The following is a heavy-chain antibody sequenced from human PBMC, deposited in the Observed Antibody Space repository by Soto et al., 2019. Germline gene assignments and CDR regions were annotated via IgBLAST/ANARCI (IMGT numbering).Heavy chain of an antibody. CDR1: GGSFSGYY. CDR2: INHSGST. D-gene: IGHD6-13*01. J-gene: IGHJ6*02. CDR3: VRGMGSSSWSTAGYYDDGMDG. Sequence: QVQLQQWGAGLLKPSETLSLTCAVYGGSFSGYYWSWIRQPPGKGLDWIGEINHSGSTNYNPSLKSRVTRAVDTAKNQVSLKRSSVTAADTAVDYCVRGMGSSSWSTAGYYDDGMDGWGQGTTVTVSS. V-gene: IGHV4-34*01.